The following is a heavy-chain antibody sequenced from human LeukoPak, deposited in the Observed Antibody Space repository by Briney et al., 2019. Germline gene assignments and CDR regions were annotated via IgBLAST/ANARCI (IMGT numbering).Heavy chain of an antibody. CDR2: LNGDGTNI. J-gene: IGHJ4*02. CDR3: AGGATSVVDY. Sequence: GGSLRLSCVASGFTFSNYWMQWVRQVPGKGLVWVSRLNGDGTNIIYADSVKGRFTISRDNSKNTLYLQVNSLRAEDTAVYYCAGGATSVVDYWGQGTLVTVSS. D-gene: IGHD1-26*01. CDR1: GFTFSNYW. V-gene: IGHV3-74*01.